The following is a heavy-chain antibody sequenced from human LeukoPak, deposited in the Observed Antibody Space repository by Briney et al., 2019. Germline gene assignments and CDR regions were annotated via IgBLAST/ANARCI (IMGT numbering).Heavy chain of an antibody. Sequence: ASVKVSCKASGYTFTSYDINWVRYATGQGLEWIGRINPNSGDTVYAQKFQGRVTMTGDTSISTTYMELSRLRSDDTAVYYCAREEDYVADYWGQGTLVTVSS. D-gene: IGHD3-10*02. J-gene: IGHJ4*02. CDR1: GYTFTSYD. CDR2: INPNSGDT. CDR3: AREEDYVADY. V-gene: IGHV1-2*06.